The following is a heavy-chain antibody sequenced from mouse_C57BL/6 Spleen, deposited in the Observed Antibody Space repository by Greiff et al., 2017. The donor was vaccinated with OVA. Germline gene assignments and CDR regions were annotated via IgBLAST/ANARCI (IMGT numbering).Heavy chain of an antibody. CDR1: GYSITSGYY. CDR2: ISYDGSN. V-gene: IGHV3-6*01. CDR3: ARAWFYAMDY. J-gene: IGHJ4*01. Sequence: DVKLQESGPGLVKPSQSLSLTCSVTGYSITSGYYWNWIRQFPGNKLEWMGYISYDGSNNYNPSLKNRISITRDTSKNQFFLKLNSVTTEDTATYYCARAWFYAMDYWGQGTSVTVSS. D-gene: IGHD2-2*01.